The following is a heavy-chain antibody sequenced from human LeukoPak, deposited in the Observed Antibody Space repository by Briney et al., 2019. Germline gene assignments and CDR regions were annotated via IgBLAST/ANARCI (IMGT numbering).Heavy chain of an antibody. CDR2: IYYSGST. J-gene: IGHJ5*02. Sequence: PSETLSLTCTVSGGSISSSSYYWGWIRQPPGKGLEWIGSIYYSGSTNYNPSLKSRVTISVDTSKNQFSLKLSSVTAADTAVYYCARRGSGGIFGGIRLNWFDPWGQGTLVTVSS. D-gene: IGHD2-15*01. CDR1: GGSISSSSYY. V-gene: IGHV4-39*07. CDR3: ARRGSGGIFGGIRLNWFDP.